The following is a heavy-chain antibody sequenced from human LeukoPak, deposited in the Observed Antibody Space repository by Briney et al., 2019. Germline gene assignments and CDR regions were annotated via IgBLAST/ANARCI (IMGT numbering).Heavy chain of an antibody. J-gene: IGHJ4*02. CDR3: AKGGHYYGSGSYYYY. Sequence: GGSLRLSCAASGFTFSSYAMSWVRQAPGKGLEWVSAISSSGGSTYYADSVKGRFTISRDNSKNTLYLQMNSLRAEDTAVYYCAKGGHYYGSGSYYYYWGQGTLVTVSS. D-gene: IGHD3-10*01. CDR2: ISSSGGST. V-gene: IGHV3-23*01. CDR1: GFTFSSYA.